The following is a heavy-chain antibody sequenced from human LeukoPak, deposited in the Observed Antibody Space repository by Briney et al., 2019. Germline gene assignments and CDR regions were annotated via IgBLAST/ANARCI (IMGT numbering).Heavy chain of an antibody. CDR2: ISSSGSTI. Sequence: GGSLRLSCAASGFTFSDYYMSWIRQAPGKGLEWVSYISSSGSTIYYADSVKGRFTISRDNAKNTLYLQMNSLRAEDTAVYYCARDSRVAAKAHDYWGQGTLVTVSS. J-gene: IGHJ4*02. CDR1: GFTFSDYY. V-gene: IGHV3-11*04. CDR3: ARDSRVAAKAHDY. D-gene: IGHD2-15*01.